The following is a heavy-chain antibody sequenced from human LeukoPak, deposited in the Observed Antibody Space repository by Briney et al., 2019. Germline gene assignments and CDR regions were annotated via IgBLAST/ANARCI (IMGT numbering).Heavy chain of an antibody. D-gene: IGHD2-2*01. CDR1: GGSFSGYY. CDR2: INDSGST. J-gene: IGHJ3*02. V-gene: IGHV4-34*01. CDR3: ARGGDLYCSSTSCRHDAFDI. Sequence: SETLSLTCAVYGGSFSGYYWTWIRQPPGKGLGWIGGINDSGSTNYNPSLKSRVTISLDTSKNQFSLKLSSVTAADTAVYYCARGGDLYCSSTSCRHDAFDIWGQGTMVTVSS.